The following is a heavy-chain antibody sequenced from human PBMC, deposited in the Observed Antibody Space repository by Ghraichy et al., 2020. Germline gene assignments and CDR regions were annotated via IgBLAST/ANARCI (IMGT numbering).Heavy chain of an antibody. CDR3: ARSIVEWVRGVRKSYYFDY. V-gene: IGHV4-34*01. J-gene: IGHJ4*02. Sequence: SETLSLTCAVYGGSFSGYYWSWIRQPPGKGLEWIGEINHSGSTNYNPSLKSRVTISVDTSKNQFSLKLSSVTAADTAVYYCARSIVEWVRGVRKSYYFDYWGQGTLVTVSS. D-gene: IGHD3-10*01. CDR2: INHSGST. CDR1: GGSFSGYY.